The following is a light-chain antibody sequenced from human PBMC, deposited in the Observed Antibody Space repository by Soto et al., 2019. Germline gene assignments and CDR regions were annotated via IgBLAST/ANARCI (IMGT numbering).Light chain of an antibody. V-gene: IGLV2-14*02. CDR1: SSDVGSYSL. Sequence: QSALTQPASVSGSPGQSITISCTGTSSDVGSYSLVSWYQQHPGKAPKLMIYEVSNRPSGVSSRFSGSKSGNTASLTISGLQAEDEADYYCKAYTSRSTYVFGTGTKVTVL. CDR3: KAYTSRSTYV. J-gene: IGLJ1*01. CDR2: EVS.